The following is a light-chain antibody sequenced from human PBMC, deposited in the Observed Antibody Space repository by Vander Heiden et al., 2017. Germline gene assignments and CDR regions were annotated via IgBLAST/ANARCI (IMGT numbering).Light chain of an antibody. J-gene: IGLJ3*02. CDR3: ATWDHSLNAWV. V-gene: IGLV1-44*01. CDR2: SDN. CDR1: SSNIGSFA. Sequence: QSLLTQPTSASGTPGTRVTISCSGSSSNIGSFAVNWYHQLPETAPKLLIYSDNHRPSGVPDRFSGSRSGTSASLAISGLQSGDEADYYCATWDHSLNAWVFGGGTKLTVL.